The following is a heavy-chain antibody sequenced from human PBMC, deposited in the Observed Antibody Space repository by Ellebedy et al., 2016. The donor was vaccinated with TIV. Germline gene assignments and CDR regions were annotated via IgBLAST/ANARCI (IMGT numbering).Heavy chain of an antibody. Sequence: ASVKVSCKASGGTFSSYSINWVRQAPGQGLEWMGGIIPIFGTANYAQKFQGRVTITADKSTSTAYMELSSLRSEDTAVYYCARCGYSYGYLNWFDPWGQGTLVTVSS. CDR2: IIPIFGTA. D-gene: IGHD5-18*01. V-gene: IGHV1-69*06. CDR1: GGTFSSYS. CDR3: ARCGYSYGYLNWFDP. J-gene: IGHJ5*02.